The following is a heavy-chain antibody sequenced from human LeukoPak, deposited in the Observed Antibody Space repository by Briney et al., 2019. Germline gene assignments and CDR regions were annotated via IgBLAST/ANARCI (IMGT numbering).Heavy chain of an antibody. D-gene: IGHD6-25*01. CDR2: IYYSGIS. CDR1: SGSISSSNYY. V-gene: IGHV4-39*01. CDR3: ARRSYSSAWGEGFDY. Sequence: SETLSPTCTVSSGSISSSNYYWGWIRQPPGKGLEWIGSIYYSGISYYNPSLKSRVTISVDTSKNQFSLKLTSVTAADTAVYYCARRSYSSAWGEGFDYWGQGTLVTVSS. J-gene: IGHJ4*02.